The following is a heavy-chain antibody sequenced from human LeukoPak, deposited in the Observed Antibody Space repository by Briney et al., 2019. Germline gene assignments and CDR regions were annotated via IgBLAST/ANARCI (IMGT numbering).Heavy chain of an antibody. Sequence: GGSLRLSCVASGFTFRTYDMNWVRQAPGKGLEWVSGISGSGGVKNYVDSTKGRFTISIDISKNTLSLEMTRLGAEDTAIYYCAKDQPGAGFDLWGQGTLVTVAS. J-gene: IGHJ5*02. CDR2: ISGSGGVK. CDR3: AKDQPGAGFDL. CDR1: GFTFRTYD. V-gene: IGHV3-23*01. D-gene: IGHD1-1*01.